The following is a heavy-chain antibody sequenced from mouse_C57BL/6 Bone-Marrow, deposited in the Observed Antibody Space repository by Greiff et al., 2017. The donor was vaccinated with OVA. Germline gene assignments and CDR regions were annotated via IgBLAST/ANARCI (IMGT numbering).Heavy chain of an antibody. CDR2: INPNNGGT. Sequence: EVQLQQSGPELVKPGASVKISCKASGYTFTDYYMNWVKQSHGKSLEWIGDINPNNGGTSYNQKFKGKATLTVDKSSSTAYMELRSLTSEDSAVYYCARYYYFDDWGQGTTLTVSS. CDR1: GYTFTDYY. D-gene: IGHD1-1*02. CDR3: ARYYYFDD. V-gene: IGHV1-26*01. J-gene: IGHJ2*01.